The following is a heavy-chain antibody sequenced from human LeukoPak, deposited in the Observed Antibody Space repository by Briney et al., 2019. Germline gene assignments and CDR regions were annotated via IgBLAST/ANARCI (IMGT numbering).Heavy chain of an antibody. Sequence: PGGSLRLSCAASGFTFSTYGMSWVRQAPGRGLEWVSTISGSGGSTYYADSVKGRFTISRDNAKNSLYLQMNSLRAEDTAVYYCASPIYYDSSGPVTKTGWGQGTLVTVSS. CDR1: GFTFSTYG. V-gene: IGHV3-23*01. J-gene: IGHJ4*02. CDR3: ASPIYYDSSGPVTKTG. D-gene: IGHD3-22*01. CDR2: ISGSGGST.